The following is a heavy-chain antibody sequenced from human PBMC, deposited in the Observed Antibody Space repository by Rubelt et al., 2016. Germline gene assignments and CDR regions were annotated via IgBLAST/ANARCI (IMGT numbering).Heavy chain of an antibody. CDR1: GYTFTSYA. D-gene: IGHD2-15*01. Sequence: QVQLVQSGAEVKKPGASVKVSCKASGYTFTSYAMHWVRQAPGQRLEWMGWINAGNGNTKYSQQFQGRVTSTRDTSASTAYMELSSLRSEDTAVYYCARGYCSGGSCYYFDYWGQGTLVTVSS. CDR2: INAGNGNT. V-gene: IGHV1-3*01. CDR3: ARGYCSGGSCYYFDY. J-gene: IGHJ4*02.